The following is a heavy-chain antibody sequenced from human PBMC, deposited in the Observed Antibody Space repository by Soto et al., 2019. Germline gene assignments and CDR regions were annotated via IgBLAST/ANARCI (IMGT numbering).Heavy chain of an antibody. CDR1: GYTFTNYD. J-gene: IGHJ6*02. D-gene: IGHD2-2*01. CDR2: VNLNSGIA. CDR3: ARDGVVLPAAPMGMDV. V-gene: IGHV1-8*01. Sequence: QVQLVQSGAEVKKPGASVRVSCQASGYTFTNYDINWVRQAAGQGLEWMGWVNLNSGIAGYAHKFQGRVTMTRNTSISTAYMDLNSLRSDDTAVYYCARDGVVLPAAPMGMDVWGQGTPVTVSS.